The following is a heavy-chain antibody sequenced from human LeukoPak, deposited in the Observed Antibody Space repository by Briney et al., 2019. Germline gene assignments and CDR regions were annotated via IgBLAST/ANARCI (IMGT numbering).Heavy chain of an antibody. CDR3: VKVSGYSYGYFDF. CDR1: GFSFGGYA. Sequence: GGSLRLSCAASGFSFGGYALHWVRQAPGKGLEWVTSISWNSGSIDYADSVKGRFTITRDNAKKSLNLQMNSLRPEDTALYYCVKVSGYSYGYFDFWGQGTLVTVSS. CDR2: ISWNSGSI. J-gene: IGHJ4*02. D-gene: IGHD5-18*01. V-gene: IGHV3-9*01.